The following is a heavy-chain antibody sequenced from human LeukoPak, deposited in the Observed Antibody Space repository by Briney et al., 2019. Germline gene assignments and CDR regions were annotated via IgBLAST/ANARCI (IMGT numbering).Heavy chain of an antibody. CDR1: GGSFSGYY. CDR3: AREGPPGYNYGLYYFDY. J-gene: IGHJ4*02. V-gene: IGHV4-34*01. Sequence: KPSETLSLTXAVYGGSFSGYYWSWIRQPPGKGLEWIGEINHSGSTNYNPSLKSRVTISVDTSKNQFSLKLSSVTAADTAVYYCAREGPPGYNYGLYYFDYWGQGTLVTVSS. D-gene: IGHD5-18*01. CDR2: INHSGST.